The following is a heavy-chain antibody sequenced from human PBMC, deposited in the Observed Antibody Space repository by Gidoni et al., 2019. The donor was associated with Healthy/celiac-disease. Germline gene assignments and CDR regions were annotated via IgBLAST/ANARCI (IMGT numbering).Heavy chain of an antibody. J-gene: IGHJ4*02. CDR2: IYYSGST. Sequence: QVQLQESGPGLVKPSEPLSLTCTVPGCSVTSCRYYWSWIRQPPGKGLEWIWYIYYSGSTNYNPSLKSRVTISVDTSKNQFSLKLSSVTAADTAVYYCARVSLPATAPTRYFDYWGQGTLVTVSS. CDR1: GCSVTSCRYY. CDR3: ARVSLPATAPTRYFDY. D-gene: IGHD2-2*01. V-gene: IGHV4-61*01.